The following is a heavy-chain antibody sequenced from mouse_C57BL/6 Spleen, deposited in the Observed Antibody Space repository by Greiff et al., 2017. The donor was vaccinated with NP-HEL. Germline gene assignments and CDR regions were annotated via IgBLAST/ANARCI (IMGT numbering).Heavy chain of an antibody. V-gene: IGHV1-61*01. D-gene: IGHD1-1*01. J-gene: IGHJ4*01. CDR1: GYTFTSYW. Sequence: QVQLQQSGAELVRPGSSVKLSCKASGYTFTSYWMDWVKQRPGQGLEWIGNIYPSDSETHYNQKFKDKATLTVDKSSSTAYMQLSSLTSEDSAVYYCARKRDYYGSSYEAMDYWGQGTSVTVSS. CDR3: ARKRDYYGSSYEAMDY. CDR2: IYPSDSET.